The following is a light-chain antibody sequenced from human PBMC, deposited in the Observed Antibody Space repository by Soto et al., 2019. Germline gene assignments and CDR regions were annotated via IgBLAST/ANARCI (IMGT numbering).Light chain of an antibody. CDR2: DAS. J-gene: IGKJ4*01. CDR1: QSVSSY. CDR3: QQRSNWLLT. Sequence: EIVLTQSPATLSLSPGERATLSCRASQSVSSYLAWYQQKPGKAPRILIYDASNRATGIPARFSGSGSGTDFTLTISSLEPEDFAVYYCQQRSNWLLTFGGGTKVEIK. V-gene: IGKV3-11*01.